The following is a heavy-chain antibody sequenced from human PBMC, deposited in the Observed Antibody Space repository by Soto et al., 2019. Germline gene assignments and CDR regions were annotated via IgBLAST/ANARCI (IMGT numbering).Heavy chain of an antibody. CDR1: GGSISSINW. V-gene: IGHV4-4*02. D-gene: IGHD1-26*01. CDR3: ASYSGSYYGPFAY. J-gene: IGHJ4*02. CDR2: IYHSGST. Sequence: QVQLQESGPGLVTPSGTLSLTCAVSGGSISSINWWSWVRQPPGKGLEWIGEIYHSGSTNYNPSLKSRVTISVDKSKNQFSLKLSSVTAADTAVYYCASYSGSYYGPFAYWGQGTLVTVSS.